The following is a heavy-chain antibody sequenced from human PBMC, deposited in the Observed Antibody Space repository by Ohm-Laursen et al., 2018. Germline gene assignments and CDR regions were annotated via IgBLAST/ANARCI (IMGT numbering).Heavy chain of an antibody. D-gene: IGHD3-10*01. Sequence: TLSLTCAVSGGSIRSSPYYWGWIRQPPGKGLEWIGSIYYSGSTYYNPSLKSRVTMSFDTSKNQLSLKLSSVTAADTAVYYCARGYYGRGDSWGQGTLVTVSS. CDR2: IYYSGST. V-gene: IGHV4-39*07. J-gene: IGHJ4*02. CDR3: ARGYYGRGDS. CDR1: GGSIRSSPYY.